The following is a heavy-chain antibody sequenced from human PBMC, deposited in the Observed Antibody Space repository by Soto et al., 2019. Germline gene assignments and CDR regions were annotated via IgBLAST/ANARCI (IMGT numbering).Heavy chain of an antibody. Sequence: PSETLSLTCTVSGGSISSSSYYWGWIRQPPGKGLEWIGSIYYSGSTYNNPSLKSRVTISADKSISTAYLQWSSLKASDTAMYYCARLSAFTMVRGEPIWFDPWGQGTLVTVSS. CDR1: GGSISSSSYY. CDR2: IYYSGST. J-gene: IGHJ5*02. CDR3: ARLSAFTMVRGEPIWFDP. V-gene: IGHV4-39*07. D-gene: IGHD3-10*01.